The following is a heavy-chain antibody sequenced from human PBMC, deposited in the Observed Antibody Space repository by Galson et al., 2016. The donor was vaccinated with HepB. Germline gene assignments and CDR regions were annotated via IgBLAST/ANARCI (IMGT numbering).Heavy chain of an antibody. J-gene: IGHJ4*02. Sequence: QSGAEVKKPGESLKISCAGSGYNFINSWIAWVRQMPGKGLEWMGIIYPDDSDTLYNPSFRGQVIISVDKSLSTAYLQWTSLKASDTAMYYCARARRFSATYYFDYWAQGTLVTVSS. D-gene: IGHD3-3*01. V-gene: IGHV5-51*01. CDR1: GYNFINSW. CDR3: ARARRFSATYYFDY. CDR2: IYPDDSDT.